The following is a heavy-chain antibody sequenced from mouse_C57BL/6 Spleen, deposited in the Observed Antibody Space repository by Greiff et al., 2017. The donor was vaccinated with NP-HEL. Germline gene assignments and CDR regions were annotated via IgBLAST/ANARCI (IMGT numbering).Heavy chain of an antibody. CDR2: IRSKSSNYAT. Sequence: EVMLVESGGGLVQPKGSLKLSCAASGFTFNTYAMHWVRQAPGKGLEWVARIRSKSSNYATYYADSVKDRFTISRDDSQSMLYLQMNNLKTEDTAMYYCVRGQKWLRRDYYAMDYWGQGTSVTVSS. V-gene: IGHV10-3*01. CDR1: GFTFNTYA. CDR3: VRGQKWLRRDYYAMDY. J-gene: IGHJ4*01. D-gene: IGHD6-1*01.